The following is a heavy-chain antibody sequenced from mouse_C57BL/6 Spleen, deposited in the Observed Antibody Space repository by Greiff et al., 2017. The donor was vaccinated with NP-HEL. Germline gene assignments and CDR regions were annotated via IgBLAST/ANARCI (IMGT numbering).Heavy chain of an antibody. Sequence: QVQLKQSGAELARPGASVKLSCKASGYTFTSYGISWVKQRTGQGLEWIGEIYPRSGNTYYNEKFKGKATLTADKSSSTAYMELRSLTSEDSAVYFCATDRFAYWGQGTLVTVSA. V-gene: IGHV1-81*01. J-gene: IGHJ3*01. CDR2: IYPRSGNT. CDR1: GYTFTSYG. CDR3: ATDRFAY.